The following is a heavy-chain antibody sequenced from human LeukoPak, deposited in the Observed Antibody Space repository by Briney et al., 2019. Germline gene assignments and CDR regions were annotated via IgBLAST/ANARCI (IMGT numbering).Heavy chain of an antibody. D-gene: IGHD3-22*01. J-gene: IGHJ4*02. CDR3: AKDTTYYYDSSGSY. Sequence: PGGSLRLSCAASGFTFSSYAMSRVRQAPGKGLEWVSAISGSGGSTYYADSVKGRFTISRDNSKNTLYLQMISLRAEDTAVYYCAKDTTYYYDSSGSYWGQGTLVTVSS. CDR2: ISGSGGST. CDR1: GFTFSSYA. V-gene: IGHV3-23*01.